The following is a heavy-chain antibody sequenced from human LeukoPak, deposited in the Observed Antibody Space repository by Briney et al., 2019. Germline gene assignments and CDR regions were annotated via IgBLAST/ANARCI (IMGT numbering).Heavy chain of an antibody. CDR3: ARVAYYYDSSGPDY. Sequence: PGGSLRLSCAASRFTFSTYWMHWVRQAPGKGLVWVSRINSDGSSTSYADSVKGRFTISRDNSKNTLYLQMNSLRAEDTAVYYCARVAYYYDSSGPDYWGQGTLVTVSS. CDR1: RFTFSTYW. D-gene: IGHD3-22*01. V-gene: IGHV3-74*01. CDR2: INSDGSST. J-gene: IGHJ4*02.